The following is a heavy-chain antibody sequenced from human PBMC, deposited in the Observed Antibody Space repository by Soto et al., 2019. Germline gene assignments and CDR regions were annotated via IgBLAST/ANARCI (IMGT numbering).Heavy chain of an antibody. CDR3: TTGGDAWKPGL. CDR1: GGSFSSSPGYY. V-gene: IGHV4-39*02. CDR2: VHPSGNT. J-gene: IGHJ4*02. D-gene: IGHD2-21*01. Sequence: QLQLQESGPGLVKPSETLSLTCTVSGGSFSSSPGYYWGWMRQPPGKGLEWIGTVHPSGNTYYNPSFKSRAPISKDSPMTHPPLRLTSVTAADTEIYYCTTGGDAWKPGLGGQETLVPASS.